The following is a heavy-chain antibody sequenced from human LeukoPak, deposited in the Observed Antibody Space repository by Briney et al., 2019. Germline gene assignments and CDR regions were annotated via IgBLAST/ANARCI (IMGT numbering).Heavy chain of an antibody. V-gene: IGHV3-30*14. CDR2: ISFDESHE. CDR1: GFTFNSYA. J-gene: IGHJ5*02. Sequence: GGSLRLSCVASGFTFNSYAMNWVRQAPGKGLEWVAVISFDESHEYYADFVKGRFTISRDNSRNTVYLQMDSLRAEDTAVYYCARAAGVRNWFDPWGQGTLVTVSS. CDR3: ARAAGVRNWFDP.